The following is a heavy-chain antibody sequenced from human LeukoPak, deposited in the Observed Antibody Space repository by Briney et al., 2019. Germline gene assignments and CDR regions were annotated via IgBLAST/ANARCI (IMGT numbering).Heavy chain of an antibody. J-gene: IGHJ4*02. CDR1: GFTFSSYG. CDR3: ARDAYRDRYFDF. Sequence: PGGSLRLSCAASGFTFSSYGMYWVRQAPGKGLEWVAIISYDGSNKYYGDSVKGRFTISRDNSKNTLYLQMNSLRVEDTAVYYCARDAYRDRYFDFWGQGSLVTVSS. CDR2: ISYDGSNK. V-gene: IGHV3-30*03. D-gene: IGHD4-11*01.